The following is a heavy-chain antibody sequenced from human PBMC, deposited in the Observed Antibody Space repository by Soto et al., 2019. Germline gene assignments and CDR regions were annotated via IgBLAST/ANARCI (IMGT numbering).Heavy chain of an antibody. CDR1: GFTFSSYA. V-gene: IGHV3-30-3*01. J-gene: IGHJ4*02. Sequence: QVQLVESGGGVVQPGRSLRFSCAASGFTFSSYAMHWVRQAPGKGLEWVAVISYDGSNKYYADSVKGRFTISRDNSKNTLYLQMNSPRAEDTAVYYCARGNYYDSSGYYDFLRPKPSFRAPDYWGQGTLVTVSS. CDR2: ISYDGSNK. D-gene: IGHD3-22*01. CDR3: ARGNYYDSSGYYDFLRPKPSFRAPDY.